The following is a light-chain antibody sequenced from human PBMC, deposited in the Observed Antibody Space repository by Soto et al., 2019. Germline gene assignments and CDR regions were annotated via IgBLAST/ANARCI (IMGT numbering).Light chain of an antibody. CDR1: QTIDSW. CDR3: QQYHIYSGT. J-gene: IGKJ1*01. Sequence: DIQMTQSPSTLSASVGDRVTTTCRASQTIDSWLAWYQRRPGKPPNLLIYKASTLASGVPSRFSGSGSGTEFTLTINSLQPDDFATYYCQQYHIYSGTFGQGTKVDIK. CDR2: KAS. V-gene: IGKV1-5*03.